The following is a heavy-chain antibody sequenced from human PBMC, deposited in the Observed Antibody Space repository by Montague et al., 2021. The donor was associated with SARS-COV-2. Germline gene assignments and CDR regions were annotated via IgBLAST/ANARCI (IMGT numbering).Heavy chain of an antibody. CDR2: XDWDDDK. Sequence: PALVKPTQTLTLTCTFSGFSLSTSGMCVSWIRQPPGKALEWLARXDWDDDKYYSTSLKTRLTISKDTSKNQVVLTMTNMGPVDTATYYCARASLAWLDYWGQGTLVTVSS. D-gene: IGHD5-24*01. CDR1: GFSLSTSGMC. V-gene: IGHV2-70*11. CDR3: ARASLAWLDY. J-gene: IGHJ4*02.